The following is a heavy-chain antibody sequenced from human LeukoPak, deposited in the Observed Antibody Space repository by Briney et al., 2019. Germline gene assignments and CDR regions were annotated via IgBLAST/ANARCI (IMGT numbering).Heavy chain of an antibody. CDR1: GFTLSSYD. CDR3: ARGNSGHCTGATCYALDY. J-gene: IGHJ4*02. D-gene: IGHD2-2*01. V-gene: IGHV3-23*01. Sequence: TGGSLRLSCAASGFTLSSYDMRWVRQAPGKGLEWVSAISDDFGTYHADSVKGRFTISRDNSRNTLYLQMTSLGAEDTAVYYCARGNSGHCTGATCYALDYWGQGTLVTVSS. CDR2: ISDDFGT.